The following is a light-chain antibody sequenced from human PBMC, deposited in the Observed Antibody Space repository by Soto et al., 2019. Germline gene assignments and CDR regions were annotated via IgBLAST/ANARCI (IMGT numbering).Light chain of an antibody. V-gene: IGKV3-20*01. Sequence: EIVLTQSPGTLSLSPGEGATLSCRASQSINSFLAWYQQRRGQAPRLLIHGASNRATGIPDRFSGSGSGPDFTLTISRLEPEDFAVYYCQQYGGSPRTFGQGTKVEAK. CDR1: QSINSF. CDR2: GAS. CDR3: QQYGGSPRT. J-gene: IGKJ1*01.